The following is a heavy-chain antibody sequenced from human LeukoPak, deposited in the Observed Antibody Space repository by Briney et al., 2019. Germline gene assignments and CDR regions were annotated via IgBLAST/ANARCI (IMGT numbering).Heavy chain of an antibody. CDR1: GGTFSSYA. J-gene: IGHJ2*01. V-gene: IGHV1-69*04. CDR3: ATEAIVVVTARDYWYFDL. CDR2: IIPLLGIP. D-gene: IGHD2-21*02. Sequence: EASVKVSCKASGGTFSSYATSWVRQAPGQGLEWMGRIIPLLGIPNYAQKFQGRVTITADKSTTTAYMELSSLRSEDTAVYYCATEAIVVVTARDYWYFDLWGRGTLVTVSS.